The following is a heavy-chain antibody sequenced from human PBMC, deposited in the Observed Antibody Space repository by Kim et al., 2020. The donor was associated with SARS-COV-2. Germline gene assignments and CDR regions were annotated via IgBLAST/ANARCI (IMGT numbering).Heavy chain of an antibody. CDR2: ISGSGGST. CDR3: AKDLKRGRVNKDAQLLWFGESFVPSFDY. J-gene: IGHJ4*02. D-gene: IGHD3-10*01. Sequence: GGSLRLSCAASGFTFSSYAMSWVRQAPGKGLEWVSAISGSGGSTYYADSVKGRFTISRDNSKNTLYLQMNSLRAEDTAVYYCAKDLKRGRVNKDAQLLWFGESFVPSFDYWGQGTLVTVSS. V-gene: IGHV3-23*01. CDR1: GFTFSSYA.